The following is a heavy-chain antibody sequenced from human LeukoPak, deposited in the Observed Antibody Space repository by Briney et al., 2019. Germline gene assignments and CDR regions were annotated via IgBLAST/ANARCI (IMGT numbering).Heavy chain of an antibody. D-gene: IGHD3-3*01. CDR1: GFTFSSYS. Sequence: GGSLRLSCAASGFTFSSYSMNWVRQAPGKGLEWVSYISSASGSIYYADSVKGRFTISRDNSKNTLYLQMNSLRAEDTAVYYCAREGLRFLGYAFDIWGQGTMVTVSS. CDR2: ISSASGSI. CDR3: AREGLRFLGYAFDI. V-gene: IGHV3-48*01. J-gene: IGHJ3*02.